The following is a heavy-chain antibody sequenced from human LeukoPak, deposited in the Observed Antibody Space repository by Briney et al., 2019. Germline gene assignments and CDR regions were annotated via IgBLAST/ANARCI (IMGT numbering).Heavy chain of an antibody. CDR1: GFTFSTYG. CDR3: ADLHYDILTGYIYYFDY. V-gene: IGHV3-23*01. D-gene: IGHD3-9*01. J-gene: IGHJ4*02. Sequence: GGSLRLSCAASGFTFSTYGMSWVRQAPGKGLEWVSSISGSGASTYYADSVKGRFTISRDNSKNTLYLQMNSLRAEDTAVYYCADLHYDILTGYIYYFDYWGQGTLVTVSS. CDR2: ISGSGAST.